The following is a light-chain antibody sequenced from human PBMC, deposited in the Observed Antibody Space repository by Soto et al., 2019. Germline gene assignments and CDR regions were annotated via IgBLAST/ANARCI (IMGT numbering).Light chain of an antibody. CDR3: QQYNNWPLFT. J-gene: IGKJ3*01. CDR1: QSVSSN. Sequence: EIVMTQSPATLSVSPGERATLSCRASQSVSSNLAWYQQKPGQAPRLLIYGASTRATGIPARFSGSGSGTEFTLTIRNLQSEDVAVYYCQQYNNWPLFTFGPGTKVDIK. CDR2: GAS. V-gene: IGKV3-15*01.